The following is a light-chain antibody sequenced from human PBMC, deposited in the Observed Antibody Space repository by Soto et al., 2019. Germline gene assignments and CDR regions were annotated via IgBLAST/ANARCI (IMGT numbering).Light chain of an antibody. V-gene: IGKV3-15*01. CDR2: EAS. J-gene: IGKJ2*01. CDR3: QQSHNYMYT. Sequence: ELVLSQSPATLSVSPGERATLSRRASQSIRQNLAWYQQKPGQAPTLLIYEASTRATGVPARFSGSGSGTEFTLTISSLQSEDFAIYYCQQSHNYMYTFGQGTKLEIK. CDR1: QSIRQN.